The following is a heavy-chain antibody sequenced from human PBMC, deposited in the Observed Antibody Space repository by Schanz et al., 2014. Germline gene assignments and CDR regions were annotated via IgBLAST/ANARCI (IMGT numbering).Heavy chain of an antibody. J-gene: IGHJ4*02. CDR2: ISYDGRNK. CDR1: GFAFSVYG. Sequence: QVQLVESGGGVVQPGRSLRLSCAASGFAFSVYGMHWVRQAPGKGPEWVAVISYDGRNKYYADSVKGRFTISRDNSKNTLYLQMNSLRAEDTAVYYCAKDPSHGDYDYYFDYWGQGTLVNVSS. D-gene: IGHD3-22*01. V-gene: IGHV3-30*19. CDR3: AKDPSHGDYDYYFDY.